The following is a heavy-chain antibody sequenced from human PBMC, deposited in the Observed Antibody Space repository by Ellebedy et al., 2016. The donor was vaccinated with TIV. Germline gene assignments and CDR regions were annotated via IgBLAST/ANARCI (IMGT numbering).Heavy chain of an antibody. J-gene: IGHJ4*02. CDR1: GFTFSSYS. Sequence: GGSLRLSCAASGFTFSSYSMNWVRQAPGKGLEWISYTSGSSSTIYYADSVKGRFTISRDNARDSLFLQMNSLRDEDTAVYYCAREIIAFDYWGQGTLVTVSS. V-gene: IGHV3-48*02. CDR2: TSGSSSTI. CDR3: AREIIAFDY.